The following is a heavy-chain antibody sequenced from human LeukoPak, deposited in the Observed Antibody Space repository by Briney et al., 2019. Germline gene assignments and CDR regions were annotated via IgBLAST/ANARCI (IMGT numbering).Heavy chain of an antibody. CDR3: AKDNCSGGSCDFDY. CDR2: ISGSGGST. D-gene: IGHD2-15*01. J-gene: IGHJ4*02. Sequence: GGSLRLSCAASGFTFSSYAMSWVRQAPGKGLEWVSAISGSGGSTYYADSVKGRFTISRDYSKNTLYLQMNSLRAEDTAVYYCAKDNCSGGSCDFDYWGQGTLVTVSS. V-gene: IGHV3-23*01. CDR1: GFTFSSYA.